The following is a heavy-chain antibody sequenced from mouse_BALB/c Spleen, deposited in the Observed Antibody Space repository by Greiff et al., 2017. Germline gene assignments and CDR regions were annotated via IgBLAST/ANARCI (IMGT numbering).Heavy chain of an antibody. Sequence: EVKLQQSGAELVKPGASVKLSCTASGFNIKDTYMHWVKQRPEQGLEWIGRIDPANGNTKYDPKFQGKATITADTSSNTAYLQLSSLTSEDTAVYYCARSVYYRYAMDYWGQGTSVTVSS. CDR1: GFNIKDTY. J-gene: IGHJ4*01. CDR2: IDPANGNT. D-gene: IGHD2-14*01. V-gene: IGHV14-3*02. CDR3: ARSVYYRYAMDY.